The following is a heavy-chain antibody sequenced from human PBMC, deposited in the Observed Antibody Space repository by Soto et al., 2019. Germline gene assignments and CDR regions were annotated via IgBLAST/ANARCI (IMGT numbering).Heavy chain of an antibody. CDR2: ISAYNGNT. D-gene: IGHD2-2*01. J-gene: IGHJ4*02. Sequence: VQLVQSGAEVKKPGASVKVSCKASGYTFTSYVISWVRQAPGQGLEWMGWISAYNGNTIYAQKLQGRATMATDTSTMTALMELRRLGSDDTAMYFCAKADPPSLNWCPGTLVTVSS. CDR1: GYTFTSYV. CDR3: AKADPPSLN. V-gene: IGHV1-18*01.